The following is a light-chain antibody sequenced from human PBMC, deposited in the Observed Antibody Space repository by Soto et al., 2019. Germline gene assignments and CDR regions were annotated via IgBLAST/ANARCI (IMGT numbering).Light chain of an antibody. Sequence: EIVLTLSPGTLSLSPGERATLSCRASQSVSSSYLAWYQQKPGQAPRLLIYGASRRATGIPDRFIGSGSGTDFTLTISRLEPEDFAVYYCQQRSNWPENTFGQGTRLEIK. V-gene: IGKV3D-20*02. J-gene: IGKJ5*01. CDR1: QSVSSSY. CDR2: GAS. CDR3: QQRSNWPENT.